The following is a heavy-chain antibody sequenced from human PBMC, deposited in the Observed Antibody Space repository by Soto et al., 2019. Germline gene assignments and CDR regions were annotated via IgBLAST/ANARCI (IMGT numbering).Heavy chain of an antibody. CDR2: INPISGGT. Sequence: GASVKVSCKASGYTFTDYYIHWVRQAPGQGLEWMAWINPISGGTNYAQKFQGRVTMTRDTSITTTYMELSRLTSDDTAVYYCARDSVGYCSRTRCYGQGYFDYWGQGALVIGSA. J-gene: IGHJ4*02. V-gene: IGHV1-2*02. D-gene: IGHD2-2*03. CDR3: ARDSVGYCSRTRCYGQGYFDY. CDR1: GYTFTDYY.